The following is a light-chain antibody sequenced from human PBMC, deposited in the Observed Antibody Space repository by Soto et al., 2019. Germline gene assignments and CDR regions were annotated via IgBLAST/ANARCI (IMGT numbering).Light chain of an antibody. J-gene: IGKJ1*01. Sequence: EIVMTQSPATLSVSSGEGITLSCRASQSVKXHLAWYQHXXXXXPRLLIYDASTRATGVPARFSAGGSGTEFTLVISSLQSDDAAVYYCQEYNAWPPGTFGQGTKVEIK. CDR1: QSVKXH. CDR2: DAS. V-gene: IGKV3D-15*01. CDR3: QEYNAWPPGT.